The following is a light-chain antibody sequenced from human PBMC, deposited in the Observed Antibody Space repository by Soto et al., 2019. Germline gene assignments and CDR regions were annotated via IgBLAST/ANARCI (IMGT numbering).Light chain of an antibody. V-gene: IGKV3D-15*01. J-gene: IGKJ1*01. CDR3: QQYHNWPIT. Sequence: GMTQSPAAVSVSPGERATLSCRASQSVSSNLAWYQQKLGQAPRLLIYGASTRATGIPARFSGSQSGTEFTLTISSLLSEDFAVYFCQQYHNWPITFGQGAKVDIK. CDR2: GAS. CDR1: QSVSSN.